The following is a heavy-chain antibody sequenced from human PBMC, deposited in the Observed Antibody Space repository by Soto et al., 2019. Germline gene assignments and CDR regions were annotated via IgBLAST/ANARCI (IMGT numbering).Heavy chain of an antibody. CDR3: ARRSNSGWFFDY. V-gene: IGHV4-39*01. CDR1: GGSISSSSSY. D-gene: IGHD6-13*01. J-gene: IGHJ4*02. Sequence: QLQLQESGPGLVKPSETLSLTCSVSGGSISSSSSYWGWIRQPPGKGLEGIGTIYYGGSTSYNPSLKSRVTLSVDTSKNKFSLRLRSVTAADTALYYCARRSNSGWFFDYWGQGTLVTVS. CDR2: IYYGGST.